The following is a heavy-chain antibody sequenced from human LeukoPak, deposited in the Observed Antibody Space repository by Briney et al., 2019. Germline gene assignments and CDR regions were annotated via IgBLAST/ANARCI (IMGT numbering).Heavy chain of an antibody. CDR2: IIPIFGTA. CDR3: ARDRPGRYCSTISCYSASPFDP. V-gene: IGHV1-69*13. CDR1: GGTVSRYP. D-gene: IGHD2-2*02. Sequence: SVTVSCKASGGTVSRYPISWVRQAPGQGLEWMGGIIPIFGTANYAQKFQGRVTITADESTSTAYMELSSLRSEDTAVYYCARDRPGRYCSTISCYSASPFDPWGQGTLVTVSS. J-gene: IGHJ5*02.